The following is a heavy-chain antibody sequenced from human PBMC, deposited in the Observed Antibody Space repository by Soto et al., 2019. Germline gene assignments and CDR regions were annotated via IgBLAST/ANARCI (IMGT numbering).Heavy chain of an antibody. CDR3: AKDPEYCSGGSCYGCDY. CDR2: ISGSGGST. Sequence: EVQLLESGGGLVQPGGSLRLSCAASGFTFSSYAMSWVRQAPGKGLEWVSAISGSGGSTYYADSVKGRFTISRDNSKNTLYLQMNSLRAEDTAVYYCAKDPEYCSGGSCYGCDYWGQGNLVTVSS. CDR1: GFTFSSYA. V-gene: IGHV3-23*01. D-gene: IGHD2-15*01. J-gene: IGHJ4*02.